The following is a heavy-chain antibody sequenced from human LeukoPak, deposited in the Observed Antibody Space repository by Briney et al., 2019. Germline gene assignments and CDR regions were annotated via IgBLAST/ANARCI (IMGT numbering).Heavy chain of an antibody. V-gene: IGHV4-39*02. CDR3: ARCDFGSGSYSPHFDY. D-gene: IGHD3-10*01. CDR2: IYYRGST. Sequence: PSETLSLTCAVSGGSVSSSSYYWGWFRQPPGKRLECIGSIYYRGSTYYHPSLKSRVTISVDTSKNHFSLKLSSVTAADTAVYYCARCDFGSGSYSPHFDYWGQGTLVTVSS. CDR1: GGSVSSSSYY. J-gene: IGHJ4*02.